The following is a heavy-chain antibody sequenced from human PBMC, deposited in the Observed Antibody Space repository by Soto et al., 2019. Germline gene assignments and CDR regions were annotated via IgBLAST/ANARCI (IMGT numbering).Heavy chain of an antibody. V-gene: IGHV4-34*01. Sequence: PSETLSLTCAVCGGSFSGYYWSWIRQPPGKGLEWIGEINHSGSTNYNPSLKSRVTISVDTSKNQFSLKLSSVTAADTAVYYCARGIAAAGSGYYYGMDVWAKRTTVTVSS. J-gene: IGHJ6*04. CDR2: INHSGST. CDR3: ARGIAAAGSGYYYGMDV. D-gene: IGHD6-13*01. CDR1: GGSFSGYY.